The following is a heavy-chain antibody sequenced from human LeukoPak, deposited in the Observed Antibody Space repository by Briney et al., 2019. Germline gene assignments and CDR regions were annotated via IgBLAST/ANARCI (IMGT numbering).Heavy chain of an antibody. J-gene: IGHJ5*02. V-gene: IGHV3-7*01. D-gene: IGHD2-2*01. CDR3: ARGRRVPAAMGNWFDP. Sequence: GGSLRLSCAASGFTFSSYWMSWVRQAPGKGLEWVANIKQDGSEKYPVDSVKGRFTISRDNAKNSLYLQMNSLRGEDTAVYYCARGRRVPAAMGNWFDPWGQGTLVTVSS. CDR2: IKQDGSEK. CDR1: GFTFSSYW.